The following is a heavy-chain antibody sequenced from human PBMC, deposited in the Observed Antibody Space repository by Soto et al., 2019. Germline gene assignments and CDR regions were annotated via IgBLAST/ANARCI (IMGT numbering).Heavy chain of an antibody. J-gene: IGHJ4*02. CDR2: INHSGST. CDR3: ARGVGYGPFDY. V-gene: IGHV4-34*01. Sequence: QVQLQQWGAGLLKPSETLSLTCAVYGGSFSGYYWSWIRQPPGKGLEWIGEINHSGSTNYNPSLKSRVTISVDTSKNQCSLKLSSVTAADTAVYYCARGVGYGPFDYWGQGTLVTVSS. D-gene: IGHD5-18*01. CDR1: GGSFSGYY.